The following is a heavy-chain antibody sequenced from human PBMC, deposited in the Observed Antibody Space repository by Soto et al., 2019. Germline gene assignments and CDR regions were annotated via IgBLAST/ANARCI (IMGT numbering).Heavy chain of an antibody. Sequence: GGSLRLSCAASGFTFSSYWMHWVRQAPGKGLVWVSRINSDGSSTTYADSVKGRFTISRDNAKNTLYLQMNSLRAEDTAVYFCARSQGGNYHFDYWGQGTLVTVSS. CDR2: INSDGSST. J-gene: IGHJ4*02. D-gene: IGHD1-26*01. CDR3: ARSQGGNYHFDY. CDR1: GFTFSSYW. V-gene: IGHV3-74*01.